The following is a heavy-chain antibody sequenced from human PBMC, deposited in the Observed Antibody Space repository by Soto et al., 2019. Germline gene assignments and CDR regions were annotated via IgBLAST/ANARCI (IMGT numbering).Heavy chain of an antibody. Sequence: QVQLQASGPGLVKPSETLSLTCTASGGSISGHYWSWIRQPPGKGLEWIGFIYYSGTTRYHPSIKSRGTKSVDMSKNQFSLRLTSVTAADTAVYYSARDMTETNPYYMEVWGKGTTVSVSS. CDR3: ARDMTETNPYYMEV. D-gene: IGHD1-7*01. V-gene: IGHV4-59*11. CDR2: IYYSGTT. J-gene: IGHJ6*03. CDR1: GGSISGHY.